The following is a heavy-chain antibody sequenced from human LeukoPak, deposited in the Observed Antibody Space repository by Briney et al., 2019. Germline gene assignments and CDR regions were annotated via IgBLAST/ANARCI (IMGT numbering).Heavy chain of an antibody. CDR2: INPNSGGT. Sequence: ASVKVSCKASGYTFTGYYMHWVRQAPGQGLEWMGWINPNSGGTNYAQKFQGRVTMTRDTSISTAYMELSRLRSDDTAVYYCARARGGYDYVWGSYRASGFYYFDYWGQGTLVTVSS. V-gene: IGHV1-2*02. CDR3: ARARGGYDYVWGSYRASGFYYFDY. D-gene: IGHD3-16*02. J-gene: IGHJ4*02. CDR1: GYTFTGYY.